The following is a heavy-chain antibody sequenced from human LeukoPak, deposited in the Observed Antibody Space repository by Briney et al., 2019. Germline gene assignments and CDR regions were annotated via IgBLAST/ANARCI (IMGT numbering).Heavy chain of an antibody. CDR3: ARDPKYSQLLLPNWFDP. Sequence: PGRSPRLSCAASGFTFSSYAMHWVRQAPGKGLEWVAVISYDGSNKYYADSVKGRFTISRDNSKNTLYLQMNSLRAEDTAVYYCARDPKYSQLLLPNWFDPWGQGTLVTVSS. CDR2: ISYDGSNK. D-gene: IGHD2-15*01. CDR1: GFTFSSYA. V-gene: IGHV3-30-3*01. J-gene: IGHJ5*02.